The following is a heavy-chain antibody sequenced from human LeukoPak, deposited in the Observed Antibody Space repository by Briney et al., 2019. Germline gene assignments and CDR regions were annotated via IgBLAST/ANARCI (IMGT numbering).Heavy chain of an antibody. J-gene: IGHJ4*02. CDR1: GGTFSSHA. CDR3: ASETSIAAFDY. V-gene: IGHV1-69*05. D-gene: IGHD6-6*01. Sequence: SVKVPCKASGGTFSSHAISWVRQAPGQGLEWMGGIIPIFGTANYAQKFQGRVTITTDESTSTAYMELSSLRSEDTAVYYCASETSIAAFDYWAREPWSPSPQ. CDR2: IIPIFGTA.